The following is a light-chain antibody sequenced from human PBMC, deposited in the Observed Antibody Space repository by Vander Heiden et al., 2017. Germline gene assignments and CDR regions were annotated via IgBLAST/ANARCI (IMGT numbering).Light chain of an antibody. V-gene: IGKV1-5*03. CDR1: QSISSW. CDR2: KAS. CDR3: QQYNSYPYT. Sequence: DIQMTQSHYTLSASVGDRVTITCRASQSISSWLAWYQQKPGKAPKLLIYKASFRGSVFPSKFNSSVSRTEFTLTISSLQPDDFATYYCQQYNSYPYTFGQGTKLEIK. J-gene: IGKJ2*01.